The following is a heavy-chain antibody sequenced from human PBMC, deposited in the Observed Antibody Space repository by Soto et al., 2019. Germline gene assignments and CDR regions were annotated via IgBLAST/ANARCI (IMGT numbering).Heavy chain of an antibody. CDR1: GFTFDDYA. CDR3: VKSWGVFGSASFFDH. V-gene: IGHV3-9*01. Sequence: EVQLVESGGGLVQPGRSLRLSCAGSGFTFDDYAMHWVRQVPGKGLEWVSGISWNSGGIGFADSVKGRFTLSRDNAKNSLYLQMNSLRPEDTAFYYCVKSWGVFGSASFFDHWGKGTLVTVSS. J-gene: IGHJ4*02. CDR2: ISWNSGGI. D-gene: IGHD3-16*01.